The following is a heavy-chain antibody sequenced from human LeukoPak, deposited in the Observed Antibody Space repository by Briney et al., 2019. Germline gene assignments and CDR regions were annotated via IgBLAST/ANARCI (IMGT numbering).Heavy chain of an antibody. CDR2: ISRGGTNI. D-gene: IGHD6-13*01. J-gene: IGHJ6*02. CDR3: ARDGSSRGAAAGTYYYYGMDV. CDR1: GFSFDRYS. V-gene: IGHV3-21*01. Sequence: PGGSLRLSCAASGFSFDRYSMYWVRQAPGKGLEWVASISRGGTNIYYADSVKGRFVISRDDSNNSLILQMNSLTAEDSAVYYCARDGSSRGAAAGTYYYYGMDVWGQGTTVTVSS.